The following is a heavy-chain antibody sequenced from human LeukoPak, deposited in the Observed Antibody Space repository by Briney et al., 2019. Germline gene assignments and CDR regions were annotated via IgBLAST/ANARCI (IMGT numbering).Heavy chain of an antibody. J-gene: IGHJ4*02. Sequence: PSETLSLTCTVSGGSISSSSYYWSWIRQPPGKGLEWIGYIYYSGSTNYNPSLKSRVTISVDTSKNQFSLKLSSVTAADTAVYYCAREVSSSFDYWGQGTLVTVSS. D-gene: IGHD6-6*01. V-gene: IGHV4-61*01. CDR1: GGSISSSSYY. CDR2: IYYSGST. CDR3: AREVSSSFDY.